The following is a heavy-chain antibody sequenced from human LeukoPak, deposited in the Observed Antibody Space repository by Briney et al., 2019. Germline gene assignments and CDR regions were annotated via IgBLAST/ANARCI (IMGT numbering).Heavy chain of an antibody. CDR1: GFPFSDFH. Sequence: PGGSLRLSCVGAGFPFSDFHMSWIRQAPGKGLEWVSYITSGGGFKYYADSVKGRFSISRDDSKNSVFLQMNSLRVEDTAVYYCPRVRPGSSGSYYRTSWGQGTLVTVSS. CDR2: ITSGGGFK. V-gene: IGHV3-11*04. CDR3: PRVRPGSSGSYYRTS. J-gene: IGHJ4*02. D-gene: IGHD3-22*01.